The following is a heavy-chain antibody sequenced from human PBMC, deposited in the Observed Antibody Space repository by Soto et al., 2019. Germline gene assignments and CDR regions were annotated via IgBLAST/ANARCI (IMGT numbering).Heavy chain of an antibody. CDR1: GFTVSNNY. Sequence: EVQLVESGGGLIQPGGSLRLSCAVSGFTVSNNYMSWVRQAPGKGLEGVSVIYSGGYTAYGDSVKGRFTISRDNSKNTLYLQKNRPSAPDPALFYRGPHPGGGGYWGQGTLVTVSS. CDR3: GPHPGGGGY. CDR2: IYSGGYT. D-gene: IGHD3-10*01. J-gene: IGHJ4*02. V-gene: IGHV3-53*01.